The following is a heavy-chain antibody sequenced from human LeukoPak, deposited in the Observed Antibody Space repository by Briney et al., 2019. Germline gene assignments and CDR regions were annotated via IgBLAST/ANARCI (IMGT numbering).Heavy chain of an antibody. V-gene: IGHV3-23*01. CDR1: GFTFSSYA. D-gene: IGHD5-24*01. CDR3: ARVERDGYNFAYYYYYMDV. J-gene: IGHJ6*03. Sequence: GGSLRLSCAASGFTFSSYAMSWVRQAPGKGLEGVSSISGSGGSTYYADSVKGRFTISRDNAKNSLYLQMNSLRAEDTAVYYCARVERDGYNFAYYYYYMDVWGKGTTVTVSS. CDR2: ISGSGGST.